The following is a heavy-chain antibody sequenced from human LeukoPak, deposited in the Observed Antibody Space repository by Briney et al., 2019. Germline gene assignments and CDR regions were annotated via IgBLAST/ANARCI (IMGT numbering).Heavy chain of an antibody. CDR3: ARRGGSSWYWFDP. V-gene: IGHV5-51*01. CDR1: GYSFSSYW. Sequence: PGESLKISCKGSGYSFSSYWIGWVRQMPGKGLEWMGIIYPGDSDTRYSPSFQGQVTISADKSISTAYLQWSSLKASDTAIYYCARRGGSSWYWFDPWGQGTLVTVSS. J-gene: IGHJ5*02. CDR2: IYPGDSDT. D-gene: IGHD6-13*01.